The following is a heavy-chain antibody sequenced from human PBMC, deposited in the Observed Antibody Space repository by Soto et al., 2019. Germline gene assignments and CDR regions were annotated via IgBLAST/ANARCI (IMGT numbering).Heavy chain of an antibody. CDR3: ATSGGRDGYSFDY. J-gene: IGHJ4*02. V-gene: IGHV1-69*13. CDR1: GVTFNRQD. CDR2: IIPMFGTP. Sequence: GASVKVSCKASGVTFNRQDMRWVRQAPGQGLEWMGGIIPMFGTPHYAEKFQDRVTITADESTGTAYLELSSLTSEGTAVYYCATSGGRDGYSFDYWGPGTLVTVSS. D-gene: IGHD5-12*01.